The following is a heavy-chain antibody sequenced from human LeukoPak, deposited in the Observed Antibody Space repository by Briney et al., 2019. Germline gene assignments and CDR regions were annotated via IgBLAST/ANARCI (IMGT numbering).Heavy chain of an antibody. Sequence: GGSLRLSCAASGFRFSSYWMSWVRQAPGKGLEWVSGISWNSGTIDYADSVRGRFTISRDNAKNSLYLQMDSLRVEDTAFYYCAKDNRRHYTSGPNPDSLHWGQGALVTVSS. D-gene: IGHD6-19*01. J-gene: IGHJ4*02. CDR1: GFRFSSYW. CDR2: ISWNSGTI. V-gene: IGHV3-9*01. CDR3: AKDNRRHYTSGPNPDSLH.